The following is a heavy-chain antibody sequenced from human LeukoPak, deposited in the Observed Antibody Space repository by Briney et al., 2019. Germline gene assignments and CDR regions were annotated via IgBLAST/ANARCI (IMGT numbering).Heavy chain of an antibody. Sequence: GGSLRLSCAASGFTFNRFWMHWVRQAPGKGLVWVSRIISDGSSTNYADSVKGRFTISGDNAKNTLYLQMNSLRAEDTALYYCAREDVDITVATSGAFDIWGQGTMVTVSS. J-gene: IGHJ3*02. CDR1: GFTFNRFW. CDR3: AREDVDITVATSGAFDI. D-gene: IGHD6-19*01. CDR2: IISDGSST. V-gene: IGHV3-74*01.